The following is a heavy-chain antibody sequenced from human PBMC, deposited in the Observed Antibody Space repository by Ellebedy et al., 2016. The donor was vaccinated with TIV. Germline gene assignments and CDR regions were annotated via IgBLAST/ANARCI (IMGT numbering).Heavy chain of an antibody. CDR3: TTELSGSYSTFDY. D-gene: IGHD1-26*01. J-gene: IGHJ4*02. CDR2: FDPEDGET. V-gene: IGHV1-24*01. Sequence: ASVKVSXXASGYTFTSYYMHWVRQAPGKGVEWLGGFDPEDGETIYAQKFQGRVTMTEDTSANTAYMELSSLRSEDTAVYYCTTELSGSYSTFDYWGQGTLVTVSS. CDR1: GYTFTSYY.